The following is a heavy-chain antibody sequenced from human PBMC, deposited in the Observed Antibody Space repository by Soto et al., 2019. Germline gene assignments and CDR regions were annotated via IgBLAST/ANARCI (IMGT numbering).Heavy chain of an antibody. Sequence: SGGSLRLSCAASGFTFSSYGMHWVRQAPGKGLEWVAVIPYDGSNKYYADSVKGRFTISRDNSKNTLYLQMNSLRAEDTAVYYCAKVKGSGSYYTYWRPYYYYYGMDVWGQGTTVTVSS. V-gene: IGHV3-30*18. D-gene: IGHD3-10*01. J-gene: IGHJ6*02. CDR3: AKVKGSGSYYTYWRPYYYYYGMDV. CDR1: GFTFSSYG. CDR2: IPYDGSNK.